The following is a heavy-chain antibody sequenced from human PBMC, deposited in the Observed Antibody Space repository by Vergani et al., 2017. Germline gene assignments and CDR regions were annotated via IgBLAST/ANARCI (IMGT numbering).Heavy chain of an antibody. CDR1: GYTFTGYY. D-gene: IGHD2-2*01. Sequence: QVQLVQSGAEVKKPGASVKVSCKASGYTFTGYYMHWVRQAPGQGLEWMGWINPNSGGTNYAQKFQGWVTMTRDTSISTAYMELSRLRSDDTAVYYCAREDCSSTSCYPPDAFDIWGQGTMVTVSS. J-gene: IGHJ3*02. CDR2: INPNSGGT. V-gene: IGHV1-2*04. CDR3: AREDCSSTSCYPPDAFDI.